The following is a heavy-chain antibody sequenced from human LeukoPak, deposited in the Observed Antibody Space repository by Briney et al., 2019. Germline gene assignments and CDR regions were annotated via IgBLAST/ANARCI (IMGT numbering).Heavy chain of an antibody. V-gene: IGHV3-33*01. D-gene: IGHD6-19*01. CDR1: GVXFSNCA. CDR3: VRDRYSSSSGGSFDY. Sequence: GGSLRLSCAASGVXFSNCAIHWVRQAPGKGLEWVAVVWYDGSNEYYADSVKGRFTISRDNSKDTLYLQMNSLRAEDTAVYYCVRDRYSSSSGGSFDYWGQGTLVTVSS. J-gene: IGHJ4*02. CDR2: VWYDGSNE.